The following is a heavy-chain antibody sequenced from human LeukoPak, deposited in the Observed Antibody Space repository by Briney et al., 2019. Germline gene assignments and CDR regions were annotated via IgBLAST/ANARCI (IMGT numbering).Heavy chain of an antibody. V-gene: IGHV4-61*02. D-gene: IGHD1-26*01. CDR1: GGSISSGNYY. Sequence: SETLSLTCTVSGGSISSGNYYWTWIRQPAGKGLEWIGRIYASGSTNYNPSLKSRVTISVDTSKNHFSLKLTSVTAADTAVYYCARASGGFHYMDVWGKGTTVTVSS. CDR3: ARASGGFHYMDV. J-gene: IGHJ6*03. CDR2: IYASGST.